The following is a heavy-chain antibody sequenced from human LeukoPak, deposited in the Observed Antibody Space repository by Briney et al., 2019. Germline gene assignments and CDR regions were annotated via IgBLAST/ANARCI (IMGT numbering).Heavy chain of an antibody. CDR3: ARDHPRYCSITSCYPNGFAP. V-gene: IGHV1-2*02. D-gene: IGHD2-2*01. J-gene: IGHJ5*02. CDR1: GYTFTGYY. Sequence: ASVKVSCKASGYTFTGYYMHWVRQAPGLGFEWMGWINPKSGGTSYPQKLQGRVTMTTDTSTSTAYMELRSLRSDDTAVYYCARDHPRYCSITSCYPNGFAPWGQGTLVTVSS. CDR2: INPKSGGT.